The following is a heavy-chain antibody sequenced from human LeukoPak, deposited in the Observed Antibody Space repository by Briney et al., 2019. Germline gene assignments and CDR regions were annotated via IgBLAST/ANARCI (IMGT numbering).Heavy chain of an antibody. CDR3: ARDRFAYPAAPYST. D-gene: IGHD2-2*01. V-gene: IGHV1-2*02. CDR2: INPNSGGT. J-gene: IGHJ5*02. Sequence: PGASAKVSCKASGYTFTGYYMHWVRQAPGQGLEWMGWINPNSGGTNYAQKFQGRVTMTRDTSISTAYMELSRLRSDDTAVYYCARDRFAYPAAPYSTWGQGTLATVSS. CDR1: GYTFTGYY.